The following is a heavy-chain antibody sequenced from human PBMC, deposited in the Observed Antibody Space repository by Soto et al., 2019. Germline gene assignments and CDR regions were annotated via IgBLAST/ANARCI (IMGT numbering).Heavy chain of an antibody. CDR3: TLTLNCDNGDCWQGYFDH. V-gene: IGHV3-15*07. CDR1: GFIFSNAW. Sequence: GGSLRLSCAASGFIFSNAWMNWVRQAPGKGLEWVGRIRSRNDGGTTDYVAPVQGRFTISRDDSKNTLYLQMNSLKIEDTAVYYCTLTLNCDNGDCWQGYFDHWGQGTLVTVSS. J-gene: IGHJ4*02. D-gene: IGHD2-21*02. CDR2: IRSRNDGGTT.